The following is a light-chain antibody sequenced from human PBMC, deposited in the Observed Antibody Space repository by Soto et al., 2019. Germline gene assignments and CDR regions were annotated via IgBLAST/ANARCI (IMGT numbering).Light chain of an antibody. CDR1: TSNIGAPYD. Sequence: QSVLAQPPSVSGAPGQRVSISCTGSTSNIGAPYDVHWYQHLPGTAPKLLIYGDNNRPSGVPDRFSGSKSGTSASLAITRLQAEDEAHYYCQCYDIRIHNYVFVTGTK. J-gene: IGLJ1*01. V-gene: IGLV1-40*01. CDR3: QCYDIRIHNYV. CDR2: GDN.